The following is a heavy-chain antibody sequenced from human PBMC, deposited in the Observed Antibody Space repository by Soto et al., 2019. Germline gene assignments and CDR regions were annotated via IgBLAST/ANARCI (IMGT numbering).Heavy chain of an antibody. Sequence: PSETLSLTCTVSGGSICSSSYYWGWIRQPPGKGLEWIGSIYYSGSTYYNPSLKSRVTISVDTSKNQFSLKLSSVTAADTAVYYCARQEGVYIVVVVAEGAFDIWGQGTMVTVSS. V-gene: IGHV4-39*01. CDR1: GGSICSSSYY. CDR3: ARQEGVYIVVVVAEGAFDI. CDR2: IYYSGST. J-gene: IGHJ3*02. D-gene: IGHD2-15*01.